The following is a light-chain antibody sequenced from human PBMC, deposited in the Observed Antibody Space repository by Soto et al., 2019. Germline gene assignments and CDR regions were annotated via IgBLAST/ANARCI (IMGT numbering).Light chain of an antibody. CDR2: EVS. CDR3: ISYTSSSTWV. J-gene: IGLJ3*02. CDR1: SSDVGGYNY. V-gene: IGLV2-14*01. Sequence: QSALTQPASVSGSPGQSITISCTGTSSDVGGYNYVYWYQQHPGQAPKLMIYEVSNRPSGVSDRFSGSRSGNTASLTISGLQSEDESDYYCISYTSSSTWVFGGGTKLTVL.